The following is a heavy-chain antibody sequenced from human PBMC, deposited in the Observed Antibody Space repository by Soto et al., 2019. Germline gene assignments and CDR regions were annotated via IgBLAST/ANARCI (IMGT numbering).Heavy chain of an antibody. D-gene: IGHD3-16*01. CDR2: IYNSGRAST. CDR3: ARGPPCSYGYVSWFGP. Sequence: PSETLCLTCSVSGSSMTAYDGHWIRQAPGKGLEWIGFIYNSGRASTGSNPSLTSRVTFSIETSKNQFSLTLSSVPAADTAVYYCARGPPCSYGYVSWFGPLGQGTLVTVSS. J-gene: IGHJ5*02. CDR1: GSSMTAYD. V-gene: IGHV4-59*01.